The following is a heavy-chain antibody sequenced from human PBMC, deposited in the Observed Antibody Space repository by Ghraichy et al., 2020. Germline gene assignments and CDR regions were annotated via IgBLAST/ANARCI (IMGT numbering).Heavy chain of an antibody. D-gene: IGHD4-17*01. Sequence: GESLNISCKASGYTFTGYYMHWVRQAPGQGLEWMGWINPNSGGTNYAQKFQGWVTMTRDTSISTAYMELSRLRSDDTAVYYCARAGHQGTVTRPYFYYYYMDVWGKGTTVTVSS. CDR1: GYTFTGYY. V-gene: IGHV1-2*04. J-gene: IGHJ6*03. CDR2: INPNSGGT. CDR3: ARAGHQGTVTRPYFYYYYMDV.